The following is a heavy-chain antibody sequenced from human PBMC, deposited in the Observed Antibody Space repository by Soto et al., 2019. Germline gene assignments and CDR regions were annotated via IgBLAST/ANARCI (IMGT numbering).Heavy chain of an antibody. D-gene: IGHD3-9*01. J-gene: IGHJ4*02. Sequence: QVQLVQSGAEVKKPGSSVKVSCKASGGTFSSYAISWVRQAPGQGLEWMGGIIPFFGTANYAQKFQGRVTITADESTSTVYMELSRLRSEDTAVYYCAREANFNYDILAGYSRPFDYWGQGTLVTVSS. CDR2: IIPFFGTA. V-gene: IGHV1-69*12. CDR1: GGTFSSYA. CDR3: AREANFNYDILAGYSRPFDY.